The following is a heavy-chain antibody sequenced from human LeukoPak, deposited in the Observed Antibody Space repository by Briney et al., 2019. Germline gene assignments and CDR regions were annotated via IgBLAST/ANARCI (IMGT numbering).Heavy chain of an antibody. J-gene: IGHJ4*02. CDR1: GFTFSSYA. V-gene: IGHV3-23*01. CDR2: ISGSGGST. CDR3: ARDAVRGVIITSMDFDY. D-gene: IGHD3-10*01. Sequence: GGSLRLSCAASGFTFSSYAMRWVRQAPGKGLEWVSAISGSGGSTYYADSVKGRFTISRDNSKNTLYLQMNSLRAEDTAVYYCARDAVRGVIITSMDFDYWGQGTLVTVSS.